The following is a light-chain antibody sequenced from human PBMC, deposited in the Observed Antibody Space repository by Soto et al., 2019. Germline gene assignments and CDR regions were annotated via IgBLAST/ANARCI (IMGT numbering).Light chain of an antibody. J-gene: IGLJ3*02. V-gene: IGLV2-8*01. CDR3: SSYAGTNNLV. Sequence: QSALTQPPSASGSPGQSVTISCTGTSSDVGGYNYVSWYQQHPGNAPKLMIYEVNKRPSGVPDRFSGSKSGNTASLTVSGLQADDEADYYCSSYAGTNNLVFGGGTQLTVL. CDR2: EVN. CDR1: SSDVGGYNY.